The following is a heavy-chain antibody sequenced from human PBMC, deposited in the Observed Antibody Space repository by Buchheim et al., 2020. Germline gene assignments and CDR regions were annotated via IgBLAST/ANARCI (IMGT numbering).Heavy chain of an antibody. Sequence: QVQLQQWGAGLLKPSGTLSLTCAVSGVSISSTSYWSWVRQPPGKGLEWIGEIHHTGSTNYNPSLQSRVTISIDKSKNHYSLKVTSVTAADTAVYYCARPFRSGYWPFDSWGQGTL. D-gene: IGHD3-3*01. J-gene: IGHJ4*02. CDR3: ARPFRSGYWPFDS. CDR1: GVSISSTSY. V-gene: IGHV4-4*02. CDR2: IHHTGST.